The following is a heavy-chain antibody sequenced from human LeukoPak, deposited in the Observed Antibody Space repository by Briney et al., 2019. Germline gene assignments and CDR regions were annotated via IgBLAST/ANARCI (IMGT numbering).Heavy chain of an antibody. CDR3: ASEHDYGDYGYYFDY. V-gene: IGHV4-38-2*02. Sequence: SETLSLTCTVSGYSISSGYYWGWIRQPPGKGLEWIGSIYHSGSTYYNPSLKSRVTISVDTSKNQFSLKLSSVTAADTAVYCCASEHDYGDYGYYFDYWGQGTLVTVSS. J-gene: IGHJ4*02. D-gene: IGHD4-17*01. CDR2: IYHSGST. CDR1: GYSISSGYY.